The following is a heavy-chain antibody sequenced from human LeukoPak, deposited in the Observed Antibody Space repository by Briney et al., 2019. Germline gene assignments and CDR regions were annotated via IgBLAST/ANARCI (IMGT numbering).Heavy chain of an antibody. J-gene: IGHJ4*02. D-gene: IGHD7-27*01. CDR1: GYSFISYW. Sequence: GESLKISCKGSGYSFISYWIGWVRQMPGKGLEWMGIIYPGDSDTRYSPSFQGQVTISANKSISTAYLQWSSLKASDTAMYYCARSATNWAYYFDYWGQGTLVTVSS. V-gene: IGHV5-51*01. CDR2: IYPGDSDT. CDR3: ARSATNWAYYFDY.